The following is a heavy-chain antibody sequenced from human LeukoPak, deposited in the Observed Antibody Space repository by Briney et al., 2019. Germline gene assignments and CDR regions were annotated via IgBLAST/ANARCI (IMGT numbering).Heavy chain of an antibody. Sequence: ASVKVSCKASGYTFTSYGISWVRQAPGQGLEWMGWISAYNGNTNYAQKLQGRVTMTTDTSTSTAYMELRSLRSDDTAVYYCAREGTFTLKRYYYYGMDVWGQGTTVTVSS. CDR2: ISAYNGNT. CDR3: AREGTFTLKRYYYYGMDV. J-gene: IGHJ6*02. D-gene: IGHD1-1*01. CDR1: GYTFTSYG. V-gene: IGHV1-18*01.